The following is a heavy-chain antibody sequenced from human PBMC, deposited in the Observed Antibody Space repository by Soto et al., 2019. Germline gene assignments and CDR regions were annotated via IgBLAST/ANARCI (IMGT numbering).Heavy chain of an antibody. Sequence: QVQLVESGGGVVQPGRSLRLSCAASGFTFSSYAMHWVRQAPGKGLEWVAVISYDGSNKYYADSVKGRFTISRDNSKNTLYLQMNSLLAEDTAGHYCARDNRIAARYYYYGMDVWGQGTTVTVSS. D-gene: IGHD6-25*01. J-gene: IGHJ6*02. CDR3: ARDNRIAARYYYYGMDV. CDR1: GFTFSSYA. CDR2: ISYDGSNK. V-gene: IGHV3-30-3*01.